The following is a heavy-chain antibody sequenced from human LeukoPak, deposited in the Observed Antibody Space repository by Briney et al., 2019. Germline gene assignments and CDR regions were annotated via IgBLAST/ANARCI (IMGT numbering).Heavy chain of an antibody. Sequence: SETLSLTCTVSGDSISSYYWSWIRQPAGKGLEWIGRIYTSGSTNYNPSLKSRVTMSVDSSKNQFSLNLSSVTAADTAVYYCARVRGAIVAHNWFDRWGQGTLVTVSS. CDR2: IYTSGST. CDR1: GDSISSYY. CDR3: ARVRGAIVAHNWFDR. D-gene: IGHD5-12*01. J-gene: IGHJ5*02. V-gene: IGHV4-4*07.